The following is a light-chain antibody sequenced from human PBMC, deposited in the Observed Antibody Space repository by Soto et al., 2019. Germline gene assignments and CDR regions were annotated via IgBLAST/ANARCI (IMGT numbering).Light chain of an antibody. CDR3: QQYGSSGT. V-gene: IGKV3-20*01. CDR2: GAS. J-gene: IGKJ1*01. CDR1: QSVSSN. Sequence: EVILTQSRAPSSVSPLERPTLSCRASQSVSSNLAWYQQKPGQAPRLLIYGASNRATGIPDRCSGSGSGTDFTLTISRLEPEDFAVYYCQQYGSSGTFGQGTKVDIK.